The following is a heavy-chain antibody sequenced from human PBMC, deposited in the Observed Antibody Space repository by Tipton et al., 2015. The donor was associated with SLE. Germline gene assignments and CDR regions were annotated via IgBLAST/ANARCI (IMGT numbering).Heavy chain of an antibody. CDR3: AKGGGNWLDP. Sequence: GSLRLSCAASGFTFSSYTMNWVRQAPGKGLEWVSSISSSSSYIYYADSVKGRFTISRDNAKNSLYLQMNSLRAEDTAVYYCAKGGGNWLDPWGQGTLVTVSS. CDR2: ISSSSSYI. CDR1: GFTFSSYT. V-gene: IGHV3-21*01. J-gene: IGHJ5*02. D-gene: IGHD3-16*01.